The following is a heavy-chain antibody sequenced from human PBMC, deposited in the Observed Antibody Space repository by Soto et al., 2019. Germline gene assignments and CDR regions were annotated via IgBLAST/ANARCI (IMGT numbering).Heavy chain of an antibody. CDR2: INVDGNTI. CDR3: ARDEGRQGPEYFHH. V-gene: IGHV3-74*01. CDR1: GFSFSTYW. Sequence: EVQLVESGGGLVQPGGSLRLSCAASGFSFSTYWMYWVRQAPGKGLVWVSRINVDGNTINYADSVKGRFTGSRDNAKNTLYLQMNSLRAEDTAVYYCARDEGRQGPEYFHHWGQGTLVTVSS. J-gene: IGHJ1*01.